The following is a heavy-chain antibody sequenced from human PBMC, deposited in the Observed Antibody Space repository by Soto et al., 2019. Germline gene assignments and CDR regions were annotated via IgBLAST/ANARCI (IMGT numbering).Heavy chain of an antibody. Sequence: QMQLPQWGAGLLKPSETLSLTCAVYGGSFSGSYWNWIRQPPGKGLQWIGKINHIGSTNYNPSLKSRVTISVDTSKNQFSLKVRSVTAADTAVYYCARFDSSGWYFDYWGQGNLVTVSS. CDR1: GGSFSGSY. CDR3: ARFDSSGWYFDY. D-gene: IGHD6-19*01. J-gene: IGHJ4*02. V-gene: IGHV4-34*01. CDR2: INHIGST.